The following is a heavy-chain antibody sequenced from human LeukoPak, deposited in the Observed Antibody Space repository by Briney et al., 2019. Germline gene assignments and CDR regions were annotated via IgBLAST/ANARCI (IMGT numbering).Heavy chain of an antibody. CDR1: GFTFSSYW. J-gene: IGHJ5*02. CDR2: ISSSSYT. D-gene: IGHD3-10*01. V-gene: IGHV3-11*05. Sequence: GGSLRLSCAASGFTFSSYWMSWIRQAPGKGLEWVSYISSSSYTNYADSVKGRFTISRDNAKNSLYLQMNSLRAEDTAVYYCARVDAWDPLLWFGELLSQWNNWFDPWGQGTLVTVSS. CDR3: ARVDAWDPLLWFGELLSQWNNWFDP.